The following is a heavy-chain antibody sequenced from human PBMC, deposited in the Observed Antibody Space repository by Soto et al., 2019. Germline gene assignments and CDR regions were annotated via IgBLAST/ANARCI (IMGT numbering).Heavy chain of an antibody. J-gene: IGHJ4*02. CDR2: ISGSGGST. CDR3: AKLNGYDFWSGYSNYSEY. V-gene: IGHV3-23*01. CDR1: GFTLSSYA. D-gene: IGHD3-3*01. Sequence: GSLRLSCAASGFTLSSYAMSCVRQAPGKGLEWVSAISGSGGSTYYADSVKGRFTISRDNSKNTLYLQMNSLRAEDTAVYYCAKLNGYDFWSGYSNYSEYWGQGILVTVSS.